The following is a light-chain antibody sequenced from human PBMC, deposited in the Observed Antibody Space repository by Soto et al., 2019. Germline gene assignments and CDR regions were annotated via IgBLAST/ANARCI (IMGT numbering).Light chain of an antibody. CDR1: SSNIGAGYD. Sequence: QSVLTQPPSVSGDPGQRVTISCTGSSSNIGAGYDVHWYQQLPGTAPKLLIYGNSNRPSGVPDRFSGSKSGTSASLAITGLQAEDEADYYCQSYDSSLSFYVFGTGTKLTVL. J-gene: IGLJ1*01. V-gene: IGLV1-40*01. CDR2: GNS. CDR3: QSYDSSLSFYV.